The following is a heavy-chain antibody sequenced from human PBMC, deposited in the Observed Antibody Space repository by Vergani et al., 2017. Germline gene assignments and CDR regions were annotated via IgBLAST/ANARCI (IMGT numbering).Heavy chain of an antibody. CDR2: ISSSSSYI. CDR3: AIDRYYRGSGSYPYFFYYGLDV. CDR1: GFTFSSSS. J-gene: IGHJ6*02. V-gene: IGHV3-21*01. Sequence: EVQLVESGGGLVKRGGSLRLSCAASGFTFSSSSMNWVRQAPGKGLEWVSSISSSSSYIHYSDSLKGRFTISRDNAKSSLYLQMNSLRAEDTGVYYCAIDRYYRGSGSYPYFFYYGLDVWGQGTAVTVSS. D-gene: IGHD3-10*01.